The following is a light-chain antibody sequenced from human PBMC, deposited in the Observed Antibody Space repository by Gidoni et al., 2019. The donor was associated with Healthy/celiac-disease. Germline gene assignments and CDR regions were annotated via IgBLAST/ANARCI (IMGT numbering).Light chain of an antibody. CDR2: DAS. CDR1: QSVRSY. J-gene: IGKJ4*01. Sequence: EIVLTQSPATLSLSPGERATLPCRASQSVRSYLAWYQQKPGQAPRLLIYDASNRATGIPARFSVSVSVTYFSLTISSLEPEDFSVYYCQQRSNWRTFGGXTKVEIK. V-gene: IGKV3-11*01. CDR3: QQRSNWRT.